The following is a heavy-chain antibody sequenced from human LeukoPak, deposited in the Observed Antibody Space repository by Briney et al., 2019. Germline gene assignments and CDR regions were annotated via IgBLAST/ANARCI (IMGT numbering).Heavy chain of an antibody. J-gene: IGHJ4*02. CDR3: ARGADSNGYTVLDY. D-gene: IGHD3-22*01. CDR2: INSDGSNT. Sequence: GGSLRLSCSASGFTCSSYWMHWVRQAPGKGLVWVSDINSDGSNTYYVDSVKGRFTISRDNAKSTLYLQLNSLRAEDTAVYYCARGADSNGYTVLDYWGQGTLVTVSS. V-gene: IGHV3-74*01. CDR1: GFTCSSYW.